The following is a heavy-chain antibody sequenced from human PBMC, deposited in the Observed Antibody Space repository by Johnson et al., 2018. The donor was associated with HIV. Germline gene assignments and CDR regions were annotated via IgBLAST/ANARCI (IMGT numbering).Heavy chain of an antibody. J-gene: IGHJ3*02. CDR2: ISYDGSNK. CDR1: AFTFRSYA. V-gene: IGHV3-30*04. CDR3: TSERGRYYDSSNDAFDI. Sequence: VESGGGLVKPGGSLRLSCAASAFTFRSYAMHWVRQAPGKGLEWVAVISYDGSNKYDADSVKGRFTISRDDSKNTLYLQMNSLKTEDTAVYYCTSERGRYYDSSNDAFDIWGQGTTVTVSS. D-gene: IGHD3-22*01.